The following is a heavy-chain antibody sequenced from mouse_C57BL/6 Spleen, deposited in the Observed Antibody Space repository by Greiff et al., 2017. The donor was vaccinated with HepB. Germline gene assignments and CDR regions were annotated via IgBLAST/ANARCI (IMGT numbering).Heavy chain of an antibody. Sequence: EVQGVESGGGLVQPKGSLKLSCAASGFSFNTYAMNWVRQAPGKGLEWVARIRSKSNNYATYYADSVKDRFTISRDDSESMLYLQMNNLKTEDTATYYCARGGYYYGSSYGYFDYWGQGTTLTVSS. CDR1: GFSFNTYA. CDR3: ARGGYYYGSSYGYFDY. V-gene: IGHV10-1*01. CDR2: IRSKSNNYAT. J-gene: IGHJ2*01. D-gene: IGHD1-1*01.